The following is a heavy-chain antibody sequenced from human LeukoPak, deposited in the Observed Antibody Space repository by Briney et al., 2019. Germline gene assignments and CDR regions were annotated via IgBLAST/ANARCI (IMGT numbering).Heavy chain of an antibody. V-gene: IGHV1-2*02. CDR3: ARPLGSLKEYWWFDP. D-gene: IGHD2/OR15-2a*01. CDR2: INPKSGVT. CDR1: GYTFSDYY. Sequence: ASVKVSCTASGYTFSDYYIHWLRQAPGQGLEWMGWINPKSGVTNFAQYFQGRVTMTRDTSSTTVYMELTRLRSDDTAVYYYARPLGSLKEYWWFDPWGQGTLVTVSS. J-gene: IGHJ5*02.